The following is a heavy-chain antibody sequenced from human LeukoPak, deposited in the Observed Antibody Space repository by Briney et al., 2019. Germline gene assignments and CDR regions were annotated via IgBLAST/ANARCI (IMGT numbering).Heavy chain of an antibody. Sequence: PGGSLRLSCAASGFTVSTTFMSWVRQTPGKGLEWVSFINDVSTTYYIDYVQGRFTISRDSSQNTLYLQMNSLRAEDTALYYCAGDPAAGRLRDWGQGTLVTVSS. D-gene: IGHD1-14*01. CDR3: AGDPAAGRLRD. J-gene: IGHJ4*02. V-gene: IGHV3-53*01. CDR1: GFTVSTTF. CDR2: INDVSTT.